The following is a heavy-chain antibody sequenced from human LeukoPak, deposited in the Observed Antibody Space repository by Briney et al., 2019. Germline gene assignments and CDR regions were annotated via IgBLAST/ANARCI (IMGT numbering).Heavy chain of an antibody. CDR1: GGSISSGDYY. CDR2: IYYSGST. Sequence: PSQTLSLTCAGSGGSISSGDYYWSWIRQPPGKGLEWIGYIYYSGSTYYNPSLKSRVTISVHTSKNQFSLKLSSVTAADTAVYYCAREVPGLHRYNWFDPWGQGTLVTVSS. V-gene: IGHV4-30-4*08. CDR3: AREVPGLHRYNWFDP. D-gene: IGHD4-11*01. J-gene: IGHJ5*02.